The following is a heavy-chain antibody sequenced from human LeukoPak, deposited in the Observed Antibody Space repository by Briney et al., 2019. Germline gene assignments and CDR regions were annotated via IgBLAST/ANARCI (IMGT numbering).Heavy chain of an antibody. CDR3: VSGAYYSDKGGYLHH. CDR1: GFTFSSYW. D-gene: IGHD3-22*01. CDR2: INNDGRST. Sequence: PGRSLRLSCAASGFTFSSYWMHWVRQAAGKGLVWVSRINNDGRSTTHADSVKGRFTISRDNAKNTLYLQMNSLRAEDTAVYYCVSGAYYSDKGGYLHHWGQGTLVTVSS. V-gene: IGHV3-74*01. J-gene: IGHJ5*02.